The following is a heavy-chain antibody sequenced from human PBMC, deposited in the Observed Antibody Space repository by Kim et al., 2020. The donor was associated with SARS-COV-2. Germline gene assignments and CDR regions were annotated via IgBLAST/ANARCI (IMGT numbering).Heavy chain of an antibody. D-gene: IGHD2-15*01. V-gene: IGHV1-3*01. CDR2: T. CDR3: ARGWSATGSDP. J-gene: IGHJ5*02. Sequence: TKSSRRLQGRVTITRETSASTVYMEMSSLTSEDTAIYYCARGWSATGSDPWGQGTLVTVSS.